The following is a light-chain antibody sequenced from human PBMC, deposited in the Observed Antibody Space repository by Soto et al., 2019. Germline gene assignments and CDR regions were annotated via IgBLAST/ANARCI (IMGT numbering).Light chain of an antibody. V-gene: IGLV1-47*01. CDR2: RNN. CDR1: SSNIGSAY. J-gene: IGLJ2*01. Sequence: QSVLTQPPSASGTPGQTVTISCSGSSSNIGSAYIYWYQHLPGTAPKLLIYRNNQRPSGVPDRFSASKSGTSASLAISGLRSEDEADYYCAAWDDSLVVFGGGTKRTVL. CDR3: AAWDDSLVV.